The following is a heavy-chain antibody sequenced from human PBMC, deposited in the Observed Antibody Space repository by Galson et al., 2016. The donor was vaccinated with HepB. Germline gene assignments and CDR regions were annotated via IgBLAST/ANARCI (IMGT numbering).Heavy chain of an antibody. V-gene: IGHV3-23*01. J-gene: IGHJ5*02. CDR3: AKARGQWLGFDP. CDR1: GSTLNNYA. Sequence: SLRLSCAASGSTLNNYAMSWVRQAAGKGLEWVSAISGGDGRTYYADSVRGRFTISRDKSKNTLYLQMDSLRVEDTAIYYCAKARGQWLGFDPWGQGTLVTVSS. CDR2: ISGGDGRT. D-gene: IGHD6-19*01.